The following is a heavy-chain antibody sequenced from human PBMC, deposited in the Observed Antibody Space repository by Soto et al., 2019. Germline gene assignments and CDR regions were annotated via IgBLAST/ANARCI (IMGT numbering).Heavy chain of an antibody. CDR2: IYYSGST. Sequence: SETLSLTCTVSGGSISSSSYYWGWIRQPPGKGLEWIGSIYYSGSTYYNPSLKSRVTISVDTSKNQFSLKLSSVTAMYYCARHSNYVTYYYYGMDVWAQGTTVTVSS. V-gene: IGHV4-39*01. D-gene: IGHD4-4*01. CDR3: ARHSNYVTYYYYGMDV. J-gene: IGHJ6*02. CDR1: GGSISSSSYY.